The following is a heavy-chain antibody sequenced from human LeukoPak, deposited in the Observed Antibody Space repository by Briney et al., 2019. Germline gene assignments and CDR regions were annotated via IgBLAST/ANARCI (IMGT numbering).Heavy chain of an antibody. CDR2: TYYRSKWYN. Sequence: SQTLSLTCAISAASVSSNTAAWNWLRQSPSRGLEWPGRTYYRSKWYNDYAVSLKSPITINPDPSKNQFSLQLHSVTPDNTAGYYCARGAWSSSWSGDDAFDIWGQGTMFTVSS. CDR1: AASVSSNTAA. CDR3: ARGAWSSSWSGDDAFDI. V-gene: IGHV6-1*01. J-gene: IGHJ3*02. D-gene: IGHD6-13*01.